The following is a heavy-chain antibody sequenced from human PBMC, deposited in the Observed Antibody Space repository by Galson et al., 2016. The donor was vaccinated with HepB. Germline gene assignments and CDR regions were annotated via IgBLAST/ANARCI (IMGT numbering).Heavy chain of an antibody. D-gene: IGHD5-24*01. V-gene: IGHV3-23*01. Sequence: LRLSCAASGFTFSSFAMSWVRQAPGKGLEWVSLIFGGGVGTFYADAVKGRFTISRDNSKNTLYLHMNSLRADDTAVYYCARDRYNCAYWGQGTLVTVSS. CDR1: GFTFSSFA. CDR3: ARDRYNCAY. CDR2: IFGGGVGT. J-gene: IGHJ4*02.